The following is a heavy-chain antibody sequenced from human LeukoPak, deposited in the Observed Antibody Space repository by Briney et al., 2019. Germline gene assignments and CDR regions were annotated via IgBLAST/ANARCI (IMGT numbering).Heavy chain of an antibody. V-gene: IGHV3-30*02. CDR2: IRYDGTSK. CDR3: AKDLGGTFDY. D-gene: IGHD1-26*01. CDR1: GFTVSSNY. Sequence: GGSLRLSCAASGFTVSSNYMSWVRQAPGKGLEWVAFIRYDGTSKYYADSVKGRFTISRDDSENTLYLQMNSLTAEDTAVYYCAKDLGGTFDYWGQGTLVTVSS. J-gene: IGHJ4*02.